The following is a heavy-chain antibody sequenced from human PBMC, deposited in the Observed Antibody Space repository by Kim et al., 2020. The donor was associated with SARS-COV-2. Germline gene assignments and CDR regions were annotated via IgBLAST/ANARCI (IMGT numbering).Heavy chain of an antibody. CDR1: GGSFSGYY. CDR2: INHSGST. J-gene: IGHJ3*02. Sequence: SETLSLTCAVYGGSFSGYYWSWIRQPPGKGLEWIGEINHSGSTNYNTSLKSRVTISVDTSKNQFSLKLSSVTAADTAVYYCARNAPQIAFDIWGQGTMVTGSS. V-gene: IGHV4-34*01. CDR3: ARNAPQIAFDI.